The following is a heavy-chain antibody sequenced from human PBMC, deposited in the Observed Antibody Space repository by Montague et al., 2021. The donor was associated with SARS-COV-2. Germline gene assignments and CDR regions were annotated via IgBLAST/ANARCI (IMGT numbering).Heavy chain of an antibody. CDR2: IFHSGIT. J-gene: IGHJ5*01. D-gene: IGHD1-20*01. CDR1: GGSISSYY. CDR3: EGTEYNWNDWFDS. V-gene: IGHV4-59*13. Sequence: SETLSLTCSVSGGSISSYYWSWIRQPPGKGLEWIGYIFHSGITDYNPSLKSRVTITVDMSKNQYSLQLNSVTAAGSAVYYCEGTEYNWNDWFDSWGQGTLVTVSS.